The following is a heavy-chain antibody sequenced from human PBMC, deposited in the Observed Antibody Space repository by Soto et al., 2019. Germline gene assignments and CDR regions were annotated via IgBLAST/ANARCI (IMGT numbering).Heavy chain of an antibody. D-gene: IGHD3-10*02. V-gene: IGHV1-2*02. CDR2: INPKFGDT. Sequence: QVQLVQSGAEVKEPGDSVRVSCEASGYTFTAYYIHWVRQAPGHGLEWMGWINPKFGDTTYAQDFQGRVSMTRDMSISTVYMELSRLTSDDTAIYYCERNMDYYYGRGSGNGHGVWGQGATVTVFS. CDR1: GYTFTAYY. J-gene: IGHJ6*02. CDR3: ERNMDYYYGRGSGNGHGV.